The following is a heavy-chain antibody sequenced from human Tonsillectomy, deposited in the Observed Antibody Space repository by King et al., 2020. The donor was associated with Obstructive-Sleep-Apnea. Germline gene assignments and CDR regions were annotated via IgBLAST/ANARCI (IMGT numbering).Heavy chain of an antibody. Sequence: VQLVESGGGLVKPGGSLRLSCAASGFTFSSYSMNWVRQAPGKGLEWVSSISSSSSYIYYADSVKGRFTISRDNAKNSLYLQMNSLRAEDTAVYYCARDFSSSLWFGELLQDYWGQGTLVTVSS. CDR2: ISSSSSYI. CDR3: ARDFSSSLWFGELLQDY. J-gene: IGHJ4*02. CDR1: GFTFSSYS. V-gene: IGHV3-21*01. D-gene: IGHD3-10*01.